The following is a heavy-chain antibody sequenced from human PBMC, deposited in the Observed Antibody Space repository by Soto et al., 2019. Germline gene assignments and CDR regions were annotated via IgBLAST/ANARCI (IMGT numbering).Heavy chain of an antibody. D-gene: IGHD3-3*02. V-gene: IGHV3-15*07. Sequence: EVQLVESGGGLVKPGGSLRLSCAASGFTFSNAWMNWVRQAPGKGLEWVGRIKSKTDGGTADYAAPVKGRFTISREDSKNTLYLKMNSLTTEDTAVYYCTTISYYYYSSGMDVWGQGTTVTVSS. CDR2: IKSKTDGGTA. CDR3: TTISYYYYSSGMDV. CDR1: GFTFSNAW. J-gene: IGHJ6*02.